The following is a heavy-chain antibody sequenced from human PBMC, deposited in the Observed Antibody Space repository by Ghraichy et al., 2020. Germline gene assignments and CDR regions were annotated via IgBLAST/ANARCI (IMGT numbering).Heavy chain of an antibody. J-gene: IGHJ3*02. V-gene: IGHV4-34*01. CDR2: INHSGST. D-gene: IGHD3-9*01. CDR1: GGSFSGYY. CDR3: ARFLDYFDWSQHAFDI. Sequence: ESLNISCAVYGGSFSGYYWSWIRQPPGKGLEWIGEINHSGSTNYNPSLKSRVTISVDTSKNQFSLKLSSVTAADTAVYYCARFLDYFDWSQHAFDIWGQGTMVTVSS.